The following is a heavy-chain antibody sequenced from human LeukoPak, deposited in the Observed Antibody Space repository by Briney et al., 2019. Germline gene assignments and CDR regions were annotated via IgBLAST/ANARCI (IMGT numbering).Heavy chain of an antibody. Sequence: PSETLSLTCTVSGGSISSYYWSWIRQPPGKGLEWIGYIYYSGSTNYNPSLKSRVTISVDTSKNQFSLKLSSVTAADTAVYYCAITTNTAMAPYFDYWGRGTLVTVSS. CDR3: AITTNTAMAPYFDY. J-gene: IGHJ4*02. CDR2: IYYSGST. V-gene: IGHV4-59*01. D-gene: IGHD5-18*01. CDR1: GGSISSYY.